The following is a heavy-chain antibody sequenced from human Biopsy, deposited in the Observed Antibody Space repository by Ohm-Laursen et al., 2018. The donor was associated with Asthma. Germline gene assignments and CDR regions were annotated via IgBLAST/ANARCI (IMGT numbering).Heavy chain of an antibody. D-gene: IGHD3-22*01. V-gene: IGHV4-31*03. CDR1: GDSITSGGCC. CDR2: IHHSGTS. Sequence: SDTLSLTCTVSGDSITSGGCCWNWIRQHPGKGLEWIGYIHHSGTSYFNPSLKSRVSFSRDPSKNQFSLRLSSVTAADTAMYYCARIPRRSGSYFVDYWGQGTLVTVSS. CDR3: ARIPRRSGSYFVDY. J-gene: IGHJ4*02.